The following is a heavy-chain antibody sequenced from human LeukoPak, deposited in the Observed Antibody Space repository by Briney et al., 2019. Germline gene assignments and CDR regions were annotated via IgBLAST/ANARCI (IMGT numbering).Heavy chain of an antibody. J-gene: IGHJ4*02. V-gene: IGHV3-30*18. CDR3: AKRRHMTTVTTRSFFDY. D-gene: IGHD4-17*01. CDR1: GFTFSSYG. Sequence: TGGSLRLSCAASGFTFSSYGMHWVRQAPGKGLEWVAVISYDGSNKYYADSVKGRFTISRDNSKNTLYLQMNSLRAEDTAVYYCAKRRHMTTVTTRSFFDYWGQGTLVTVSS. CDR2: ISYDGSNK.